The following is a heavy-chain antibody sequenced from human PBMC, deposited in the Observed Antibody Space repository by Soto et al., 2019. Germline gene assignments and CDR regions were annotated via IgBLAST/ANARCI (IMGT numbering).Heavy chain of an antibody. CDR2: ISYDGSEK. V-gene: IGHV3-30*18. Sequence: QEQLVESGGGVVQAGRSLRLSCAASGFTFNFFGMHWVRQAPGKGLEWVAVISYDGSEKYYADSEKGRFTMSRDNSKNMVYLEMSSLRPEDTSVYYCEKERRYSFDAFDIWGHGTMVTVSS. CDR1: GFTFNFFG. D-gene: IGHD5-12*01. J-gene: IGHJ3*02. CDR3: EKERRYSFDAFDI.